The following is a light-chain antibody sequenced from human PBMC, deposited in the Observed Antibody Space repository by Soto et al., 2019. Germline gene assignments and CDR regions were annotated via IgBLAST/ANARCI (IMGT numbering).Light chain of an antibody. CDR3: QQYNNWPLS. CDR1: QSVSTN. Sequence: EIVMTQSPATLSVSPGERATLSCRASQSVSTNLAWYHQKPGQPPRLLLYGASTRATGIPARFSGSGSGTEFTLSISSLQSEDFAAYYCQQYNNWPLSFGGGTKVEIK. J-gene: IGKJ4*01. CDR2: GAS. V-gene: IGKV3-15*01.